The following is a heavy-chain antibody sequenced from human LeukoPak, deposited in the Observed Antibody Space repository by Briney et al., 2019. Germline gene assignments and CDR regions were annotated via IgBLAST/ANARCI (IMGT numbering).Heavy chain of an antibody. D-gene: IGHD1-26*01. Sequence: SETLSLTCAVYGGSFSGYYWSWIRQPPGKGLEWIGEINHSGSTNYNPSLKSRVTISVDTSKNQFSLKLSSVTAADTAVYYCARVPGRQLLLYYFDYWGQGTLVTVSS. CDR2: INHSGST. CDR1: GGSFSGYY. J-gene: IGHJ4*02. CDR3: ARVPGRQLLLYYFDY. V-gene: IGHV4-34*01.